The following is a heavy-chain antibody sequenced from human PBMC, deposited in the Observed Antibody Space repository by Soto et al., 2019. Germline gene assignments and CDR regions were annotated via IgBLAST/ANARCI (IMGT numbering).Heavy chain of an antibody. V-gene: IGHV1-18*01. CDR1: GYTFTSYG. J-gene: IGHJ5*02. CDR2: ISAYNGNT. Sequence: QVPLVQSGAEVKKPGASVKVSCKASGYTFTSYGISWVRQAPGQGLEWIGWISAYNGNTNYAQKLQGRVTMTTDTSTSTAYMELRSLRSDDTAVYYCARLLPPSGWEGNWFDPWGQGTLVTVSS. D-gene: IGHD6-19*01. CDR3: ARLLPPSGWEGNWFDP.